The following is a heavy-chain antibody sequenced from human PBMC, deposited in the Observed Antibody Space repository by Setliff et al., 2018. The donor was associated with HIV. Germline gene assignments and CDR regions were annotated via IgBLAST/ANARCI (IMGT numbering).Heavy chain of an antibody. J-gene: IGHJ4*02. Sequence: KSSETLSLTCSVSGFSISSDYYWNWVRQPPGQGLEWIGSIYHSGKTYSNPSLKSRVTVSVDTSKNQFSLKLSSVTAVDTAVYYCAKKGNGDYHFDYWGQGTLVTVSS. CDR2: IYHSGKT. D-gene: IGHD4-17*01. CDR1: GFSISSDYY. V-gene: IGHV4-38-2*02. CDR3: AKKGNGDYHFDY.